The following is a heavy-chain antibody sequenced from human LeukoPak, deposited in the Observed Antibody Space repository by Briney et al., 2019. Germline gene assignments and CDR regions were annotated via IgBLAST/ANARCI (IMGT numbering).Heavy chain of an antibody. CDR1: GFTFSTYW. CDR3: VRGWGSNVYASAFDV. CDR2: IWHDGSHK. V-gene: IGHV3-33*08. D-gene: IGHD3-16*01. J-gene: IGHJ3*01. Sequence: GGSLRLSCAASGFTFSTYWMHWVRRAPGKGLEWVTVIWHDGSHKDYADSVKGRFTISRDNAKNTLYLQMNDLRAEDTAVYFCVRGWGSNVYASAFDVWGQGTMVTVSS.